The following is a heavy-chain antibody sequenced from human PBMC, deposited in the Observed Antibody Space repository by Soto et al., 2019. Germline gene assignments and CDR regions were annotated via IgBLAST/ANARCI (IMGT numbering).Heavy chain of an antibody. D-gene: IGHD1-26*01. CDR3: ARDSQLPSLSGSYNY. CDR1: GFTFSSYE. J-gene: IGHJ4*02. CDR2: ISSSGSTI. Sequence: PVGSLRLSCAASGFTFSSYEMNWVRQAPGKGLEWVPYISSSGSTIYYADSVKGRFTISRDNAKNSLYLQMNSLRAEDTAVYYCARDSQLPSLSGSYNYWGQGTQVTVSS. V-gene: IGHV3-48*03.